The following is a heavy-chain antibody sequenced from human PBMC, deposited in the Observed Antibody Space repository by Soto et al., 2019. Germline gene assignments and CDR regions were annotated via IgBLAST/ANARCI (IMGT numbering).Heavy chain of an antibody. Sequence: GASVKVSCKASGYTFTSYDINWVRQATGQGLEWMGWMNPNSGNTGYAQKFQGRVTITRDTSASTAYMELSSLRSEDTAVYYCAREWDYYGSGSYHNWFDPWGQGTLVTVSS. CDR2: MNPNSGNT. J-gene: IGHJ5*02. V-gene: IGHV1-8*01. CDR1: GYTFTSYD. D-gene: IGHD3-10*01. CDR3: AREWDYYGSGSYHNWFDP.